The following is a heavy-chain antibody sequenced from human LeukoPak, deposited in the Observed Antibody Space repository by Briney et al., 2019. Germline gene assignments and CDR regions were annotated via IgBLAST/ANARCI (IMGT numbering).Heavy chain of an antibody. CDR1: GYSISSGYY. J-gene: IGHJ3*02. CDR2: IYHSGST. D-gene: IGHD6-19*01. Sequence: SETLSLTCTVSGYSISSGYYWGWIRQPPGKGLEWIGSIYHSGSTYYNPSLKSRVTISVDTSKNQFSLKLSSVTAADTAVYYCARVLGSVDIWGQGTMVTVSS. CDR3: ARVLGSVDI. V-gene: IGHV4-38-2*02.